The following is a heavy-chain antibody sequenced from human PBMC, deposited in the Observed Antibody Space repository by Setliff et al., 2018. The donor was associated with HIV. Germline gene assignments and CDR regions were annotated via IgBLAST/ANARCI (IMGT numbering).Heavy chain of an antibody. Sequence: SETLSLTCAVYGGSFSGYYWSWIRQPPGKGLEWIGEINHSGSTNHNPSLKSQVTISVDTSKNQFSLKLSSVTAADTAVYYCARVVPAAPSHGMDVWGQGTTVTVSS. V-gene: IGHV4-34*01. CDR1: GGSFSGYY. CDR2: INHSGST. J-gene: IGHJ6*02. D-gene: IGHD2-2*01. CDR3: ARVVPAAPSHGMDV.